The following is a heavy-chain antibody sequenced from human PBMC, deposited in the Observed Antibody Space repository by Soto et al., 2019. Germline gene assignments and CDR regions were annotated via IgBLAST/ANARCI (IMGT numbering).Heavy chain of an antibody. CDR3: ARGLGYCSGGSCYSSDY. CDR2: INHSGST. CDR1: GGSFSGYY. Sequence: QVQLQQWGAGLLKPSETLSLTCAVYGGSFSGYYWSWIRQPPGKGLEWIGEINHSGSTNYNPSLKSRVTISVDTSKNQFSLKLSSVTAADTAVYYCARGLGYCSGGSCYSSDYWGQGTLVTVS. V-gene: IGHV4-34*01. D-gene: IGHD2-15*01. J-gene: IGHJ4*02.